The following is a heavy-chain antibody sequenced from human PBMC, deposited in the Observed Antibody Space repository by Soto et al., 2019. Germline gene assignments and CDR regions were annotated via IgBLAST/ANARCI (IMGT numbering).Heavy chain of an antibody. D-gene: IGHD3-22*01. CDR1: GYSFTSYL. CDR3: ARQNPYESSGDYTRDY. J-gene: IGHJ4*02. CDR2: IYPGDSDT. V-gene: IGHV5-51*01. Sequence: GESLKISCKGSGYSFTSYLICWVRQMPGKGLEWMGIIYPGDSDTRYSPSFQGQVTISADKSISTAYLQWSSLKASDTAMYYCARQNPYESSGDYTRDYWGQGTLVTVSS.